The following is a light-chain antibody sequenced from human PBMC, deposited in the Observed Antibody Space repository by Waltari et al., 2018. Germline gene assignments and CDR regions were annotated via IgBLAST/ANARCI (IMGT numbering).Light chain of an antibody. V-gene: IGLV1-51*01. CDR3: GTWDSSLSAAV. Sequence: QSVLPQPPSVSAAPGQQVTLSCSGSISNIGENYVSWYQQLPGTAPKLLIHDDNERPSGIPDRFSASKSGSSATLGITGLQTGDEADYYCGTWDSSLSAAVFGGGTKVTVL. CDR1: ISNIGENY. CDR2: DDN. J-gene: IGLJ3*02.